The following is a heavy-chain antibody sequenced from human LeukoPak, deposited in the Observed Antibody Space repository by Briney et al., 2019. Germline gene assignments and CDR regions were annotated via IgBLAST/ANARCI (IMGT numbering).Heavy chain of an antibody. CDR2: IYTSGNT. Sequence: SETLSLTCAVYGGSISNYFWTWIRQPPGKGLEWIGYIYTSGNTNYNPSLESRVTMSVDTSKNQFSLRLNSVTAADTAVYYCTRGFLQIDYWGQGTLVTVSS. J-gene: IGHJ4*02. CDR1: GGSISNYF. CDR3: TRGFLQIDY. V-gene: IGHV4-4*09.